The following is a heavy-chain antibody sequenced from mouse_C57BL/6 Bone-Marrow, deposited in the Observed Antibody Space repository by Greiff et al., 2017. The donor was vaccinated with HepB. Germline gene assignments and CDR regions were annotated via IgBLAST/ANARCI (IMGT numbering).Heavy chain of an antibody. CDR2: INPNNGGT. D-gene: IGHD1-1*01. J-gene: IGHJ4*01. Sequence: EVHLKQSGPELVKPGASVKISCKASGYTFTDYYMNWVKQSHGKSLEWIGDINPNNGGTSYNQKFKGKATLTVDKSSSTAYMELRSLTSEDSAVYYSAKIIHFLYYGSSPYYAMDYWGQGTSVTVSS. CDR1: GYTFTDYY. V-gene: IGHV1-26*01. CDR3: AKIIHFLYYGSSPYYAMDY.